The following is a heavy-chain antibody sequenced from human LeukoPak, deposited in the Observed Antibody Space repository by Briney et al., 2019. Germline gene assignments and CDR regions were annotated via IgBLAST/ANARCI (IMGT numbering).Heavy chain of an antibody. CDR2: INHSGST. CDR1: GGSFSGYY. CDR3: ARGAVGSSTSFDY. J-gene: IGHJ4*02. V-gene: IGHV4-34*01. Sequence: SETLSLTCAVYGGSFSGYYWSWIRQPPGKGLEWIGEINHSGSTNYNPSLKSRVTISVDTSKNQFSLKLSSVTAADTAVYYCARGAVGSSTSFDYWGQGTLVTVSS. D-gene: IGHD2-2*01.